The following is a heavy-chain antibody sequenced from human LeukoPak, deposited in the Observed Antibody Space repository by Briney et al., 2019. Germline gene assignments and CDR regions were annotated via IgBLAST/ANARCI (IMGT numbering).Heavy chain of an antibody. CDR2: ISSSGSTI. V-gene: IGHV3-48*03. J-gene: IGHJ4*02. Sequence: PGGSLRLSCAASGFTFSSYEMNWVRQAPGKGLEWVSYISSSGSTIYYADSVKGRFTISRDNARNSLYLQMNSLRAEDTAVYYCAKPDLWFGEDPSDGDYWGQGTLVTVSS. CDR1: GFTFSSYE. D-gene: IGHD3-10*01. CDR3: AKPDLWFGEDPSDGDY.